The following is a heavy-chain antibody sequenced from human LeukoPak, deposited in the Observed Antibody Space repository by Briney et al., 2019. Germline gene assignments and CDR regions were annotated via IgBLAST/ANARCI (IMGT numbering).Heavy chain of an antibody. D-gene: IGHD2-2*01. CDR3: ARHWSSTHQYYYYYYMDV. Sequence: PGESLKISCKGSGYSFTSYWIGWVRQVPGKGLEWMGIIYPGDSDTRYSPSFQGQVTISADKSISTAYLQWSSLKASDTAMYYCARHWSSTHQYYYYYYMDVWGKGTTVTVSS. CDR1: GYSFTSYW. CDR2: IYPGDSDT. J-gene: IGHJ6*03. V-gene: IGHV5-51*01.